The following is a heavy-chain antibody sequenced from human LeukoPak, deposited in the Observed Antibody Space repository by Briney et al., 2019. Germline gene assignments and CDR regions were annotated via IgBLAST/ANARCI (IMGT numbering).Heavy chain of an antibody. D-gene: IGHD3-9*01. CDR1: GFTVSSNY. J-gene: IGHJ4*02. CDR3: AKEGDFYDILTDY. V-gene: IGHV3-53*01. CDR2: IYSCGST. Sequence: PGGSLRLSCAASGFTVSSNYMSWVRQAPGKGLEWVSVIYSCGSTYYADSVKGRFTISRDNSKNTLYLQMNSLRAEDTAVYYCAKEGDFYDILTDYWGQGTLVTVSS.